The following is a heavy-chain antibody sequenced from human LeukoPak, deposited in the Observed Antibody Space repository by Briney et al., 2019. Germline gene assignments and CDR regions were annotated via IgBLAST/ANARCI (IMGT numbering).Heavy chain of an antibody. CDR1: GFTFSSYE. V-gene: IGHV3-48*03. J-gene: IGHJ6*02. CDR3: ARGMEDSYYYYGMDV. Sequence: GGSLRLSCAASGFTFSSYEMNWVRQAPGKGLEWVSYISSSGSTIYYADSVKGRFTISRDNAKNSLYLQMNSLRAEDTAVYYCARGMEDSYYYYGMDVWGQGTTVTVSS. D-gene: IGHD2-8*01. CDR2: ISSSGSTI.